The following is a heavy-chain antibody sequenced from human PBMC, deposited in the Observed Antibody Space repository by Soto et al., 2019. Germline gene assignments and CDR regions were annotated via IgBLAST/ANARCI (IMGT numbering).Heavy chain of an antibody. CDR3: ARSLSASSGWFDP. V-gene: IGHV4-30-4*01. CDR2: IYKSGRT. D-gene: IGHD6-6*01. Sequence: SETLSLTCAVSGDSIGSGDFYWTWIRLSPGKGLEYIGYIYKSGRTYYNPSLKSRLIISLDTSKSQFFLRLSSVTAADTAMYYCARSLSASSGWFDPWGQGTLVTVSS. J-gene: IGHJ5*02. CDR1: GDSIGSGDFY.